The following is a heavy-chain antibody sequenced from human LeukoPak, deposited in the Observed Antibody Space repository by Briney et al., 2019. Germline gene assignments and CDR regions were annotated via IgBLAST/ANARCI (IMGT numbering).Heavy chain of an antibody. V-gene: IGHV4-4*07. Sequence: PSETLSLTCTVSGGSISNYYWNWVRQPAGKGLEWIGRIYTGGSTNYNPSLKSRVTISVDKSQSQFSLKLSSVPAADTAMYYCARGIGYSSRFDYWGQGTLVTVSS. CDR3: ARGIGYSSRFDY. CDR1: GGSISNYY. CDR2: IYTGGST. J-gene: IGHJ4*02. D-gene: IGHD6-13*01.